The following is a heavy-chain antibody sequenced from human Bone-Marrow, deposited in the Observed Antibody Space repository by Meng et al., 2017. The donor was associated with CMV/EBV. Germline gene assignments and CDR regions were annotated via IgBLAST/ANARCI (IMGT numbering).Heavy chain of an antibody. D-gene: IGHD1-1*01. CDR3: ARAHDPYYYYGMDV. Sequence: SVKVSCKASGYTFTGHYMHWVRQAPGQGLEWMGGIIPIFGTANYAQKFQGRVTITTDESTSTAYMELSSLRSEDTAVYYCARAHDPYYYYGMDVWGQGTTVTVSS. CDR2: IIPIFGTA. J-gene: IGHJ6*02. CDR1: GYTFTGHY. V-gene: IGHV1-69*05.